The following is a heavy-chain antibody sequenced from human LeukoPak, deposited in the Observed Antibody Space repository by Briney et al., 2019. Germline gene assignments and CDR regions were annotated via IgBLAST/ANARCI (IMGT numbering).Heavy chain of an antibody. D-gene: IGHD6-13*01. CDR3: ARIAAAGTRIGFDY. J-gene: IGHJ4*02. CDR2: ISGSGGST. Sequence: PGGSLRLSCAASGFTFSDYYMSWIRQAPGKGLEWVSAISGSGGSTYYADSVKGRFTISRDNSKNTLSLQMNSLRAEDTAVYYCARIAAAGTRIGFDYWGQGTLVTVSS. CDR1: GFTFSDYY. V-gene: IGHV3-23*01.